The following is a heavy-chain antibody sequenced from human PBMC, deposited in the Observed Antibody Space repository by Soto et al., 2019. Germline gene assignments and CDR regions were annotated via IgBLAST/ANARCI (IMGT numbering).Heavy chain of an antibody. CDR2: IYHSGNT. J-gene: IGHJ4*02. CDR1: GGSISSSNW. V-gene: IGHV4-4*02. CDR3: ARRWGEGRVDY. Sequence: SETLSLTCAVSGGSISSSNWWSWVRQPPGKGLEWIGEIYHSGNTNYNPSLKSRVTMAVDKSRNQFSLKLSSVTAADTSVYYCARRWGEGRVDYWGQGTLVTVSS. D-gene: IGHD3-10*01.